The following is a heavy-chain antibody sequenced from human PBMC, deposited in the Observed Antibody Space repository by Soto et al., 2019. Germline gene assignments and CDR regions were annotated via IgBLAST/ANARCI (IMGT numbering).Heavy chain of an antibody. CDR1: GFTFSSYE. CDR2: ISSGGSTI. D-gene: IGHD3-16*02. CDR3: ARDDSGYPPYFHY. J-gene: IGHJ4*02. Sequence: EVQLVESGGGLVQPGGSLRLSCAASGFTFSSYEMNWVRQAPGKGLEWVSYISSGGSTIYYADSVRGRFTISRDIAKNSLYLQMNRLRAEDTAVYYCARDDSGYPPYFHYWGQGTLVTVSS. V-gene: IGHV3-48*03.